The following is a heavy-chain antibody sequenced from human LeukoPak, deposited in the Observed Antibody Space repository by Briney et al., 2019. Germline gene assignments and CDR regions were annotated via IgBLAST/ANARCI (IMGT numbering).Heavy chain of an antibody. D-gene: IGHD3-3*01. V-gene: IGHV3-30*18. Sequence: GRSLRLSCAASGFTFSSYGMHWVRQAPGKGLEWVAVISYDGSNKYYADSVKGLFTISRDNSKNTLYLQMNSLRAEDTAVYYCAKDLTIFGVAMDYWGQGTLVTVSS. J-gene: IGHJ4*02. CDR1: GFTFSSYG. CDR3: AKDLTIFGVAMDY. CDR2: ISYDGSNK.